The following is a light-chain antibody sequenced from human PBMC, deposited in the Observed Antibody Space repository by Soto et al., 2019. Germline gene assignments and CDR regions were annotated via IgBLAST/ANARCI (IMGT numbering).Light chain of an antibody. V-gene: IGLV2-14*03. CDR3: TSYTISSTYV. J-gene: IGLJ1*01. Sequence: QSVLTQPASVSGSPGQSITISCTGTSSDVGGYNYVFWYQHPPGKAPKLMIYDVTNRPSGVSNRFSGSKSGNTASLTISGLQAEDEADYYCTSYTISSTYVFGTGTKVTVL. CDR2: DVT. CDR1: SSDVGGYNY.